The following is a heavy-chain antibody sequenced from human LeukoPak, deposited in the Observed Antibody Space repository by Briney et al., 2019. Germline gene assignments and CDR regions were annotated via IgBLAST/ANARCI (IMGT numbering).Heavy chain of an antibody. J-gene: IGHJ5*02. CDR1: SGSIGTYY. CDR3: ARVSEVGFASYASAWYWFDP. CDR2: IYYGGGT. Sequence: PSETLSLTCTVSSGSIGTYYWSWIRQSPGKGLEWIGYIYYGGGTNYNPSLKSRVTISVDTSKNQFSLKVFSVTAADTAVYYCARVSEVGFASYASAWYWFDPWGQGTLVTVSS. D-gene: IGHD6-19*01. V-gene: IGHV4-59*01.